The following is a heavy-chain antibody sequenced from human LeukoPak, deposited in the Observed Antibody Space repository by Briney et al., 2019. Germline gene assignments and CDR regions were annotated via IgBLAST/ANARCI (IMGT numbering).Heavy chain of an antibody. V-gene: IGHV1-69*04. J-gene: IGHJ4*02. D-gene: IGHD1-26*01. CDR1: GGTFSSYA. CDR3: ARVEDIVGATTGGY. CDR2: IIPIFGIA. Sequence: ASVKVSCKASGGTFSSYAISWVRQAPGQGLEWMGRIIPIFGIANYAQKFQGRVTITADKSTSTAYMELSSLRSEDTAVYYCARVEDIVGATTGGYWGQGTLVTVSS.